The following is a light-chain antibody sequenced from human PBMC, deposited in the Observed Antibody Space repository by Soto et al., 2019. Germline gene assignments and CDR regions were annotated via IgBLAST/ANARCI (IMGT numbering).Light chain of an antibody. CDR3: QQHGSSPIT. CDR2: GAS. Sequence: EIVLTQSPGTLSLSPGERGTLSCRASQRFGSSNLAWYQQKPGQAPRLLIYGASSRATGIPDRFSGSGSGTDFTLTISRLEPEDFAVYYCQQHGSSPITFGQGTRLEIK. V-gene: IGKV3-20*01. CDR1: QRFGSSN. J-gene: IGKJ5*01.